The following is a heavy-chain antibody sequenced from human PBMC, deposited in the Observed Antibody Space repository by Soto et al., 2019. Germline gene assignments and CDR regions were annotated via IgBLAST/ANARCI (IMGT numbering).Heavy chain of an antibody. CDR2: IFYSGSTH. Sequence: QVQLQESGPGLVEPSQTLSLTCTVSGASISSGGYYWSWIRQHPGKGLEWIGYIFYSGSTHYYTPSLESRTAISLDTSKNQFSLTLSSVTAADTAVYYCAGGGYGDYSIRGFDPWGQGTLVTVSS. CDR1: GASISSGGYY. D-gene: IGHD4-17*01. J-gene: IGHJ5*02. CDR3: AGGGYGDYSIRGFDP. V-gene: IGHV4-31*03.